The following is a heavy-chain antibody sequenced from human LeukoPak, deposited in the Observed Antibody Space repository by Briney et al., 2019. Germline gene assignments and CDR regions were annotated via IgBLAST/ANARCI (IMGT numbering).Heavy chain of an antibody. CDR1: GYSFTTYW. D-gene: IGHD4-11*01. CDR3: ARHIDYGNYNNWFDP. V-gene: IGHV5-51*01. Sequence: GESLKISCKTSGYSFTTYWIGWVRQIPGKGVELMGIIYPGDSNTKYSPSFQGQVTISADKSIHTAYLQWSGLKASDTAMYYCARHIDYGNYNNWFDPWGQGTLVTVSS. J-gene: IGHJ5*02. CDR2: IYPGDSNT.